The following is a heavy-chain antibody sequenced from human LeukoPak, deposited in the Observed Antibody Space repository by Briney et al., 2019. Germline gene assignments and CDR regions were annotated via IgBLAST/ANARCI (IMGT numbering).Heavy chain of an antibody. CDR1: GFTFSSYA. Sequence: GGPLRLSCAASGFTFSSYAMSWVRQAPGKGLEWVSAISGSGGSTYYADSVKGRFTISRDNSKNTLYLQMNGLRAEDTAVYYCAKTRHIVVVSAIDYFDPWGQGTLVTVSS. D-gene: IGHD2-21*01. CDR3: AKTRHIVVVSAIDYFDP. J-gene: IGHJ5*02. CDR2: ISGSGGST. V-gene: IGHV3-23*01.